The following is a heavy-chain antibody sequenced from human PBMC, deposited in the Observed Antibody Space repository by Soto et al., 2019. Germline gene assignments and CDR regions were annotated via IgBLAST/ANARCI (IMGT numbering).Heavy chain of an antibody. J-gene: IGHJ4*02. V-gene: IGHV3-53*01. CDR3: VQTTGWPGFDF. CDR2: IYGGGTT. D-gene: IGHD6-19*01. CDR1: GFAVSSKY. Sequence: EVQLVESGGGLIQPGGSLRLSCAASGFAVSSKYKTWVRQAPGKGLEWVSVIYGGGTTYYADSVKGRFTISRDTSKNTLYLQMNSLRAEDTAVYYCVQTTGWPGFDFWGQRTLVTVSS.